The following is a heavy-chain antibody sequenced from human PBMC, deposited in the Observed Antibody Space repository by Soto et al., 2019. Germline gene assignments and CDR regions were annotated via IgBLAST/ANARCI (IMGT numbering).Heavy chain of an antibody. CDR2: IYYSGST. Sequence: SETLSLTCTVSGGSISSGGYYWSWIRQHPGKGLEWIGYIYYSGSTYYNPSLKSRVTISVDTSKNQFSLKLSSVTAADTAVYYCARDIYCGGDCYSRSNWFDPWGQGTLVTVSS. CDR3: ARDIYCGGDCYSRSNWFDP. CDR1: GGSISSGGYY. V-gene: IGHV4-31*03. J-gene: IGHJ5*02. D-gene: IGHD2-21*02.